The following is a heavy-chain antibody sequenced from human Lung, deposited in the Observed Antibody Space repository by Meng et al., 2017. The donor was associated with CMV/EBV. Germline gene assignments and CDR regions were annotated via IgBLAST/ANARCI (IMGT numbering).Heavy chain of an antibody. CDR3: ARASYGSGSPLGESWFDP. Sequence: QGPGPGRVKPSQTLSLTCTVSGGSISSGGYYWSWIRQHPGKGLEWIGYIHSGGSTYYNPSLRSRLTISVDTSKNQFSLKLSSVTAADTAVYYCARASYGSGSPLGESWFDPWGQGTLVTVSS. V-gene: IGHV4-31*03. J-gene: IGHJ5*02. CDR2: IHSGGST. D-gene: IGHD3-10*01. CDR1: GGSISSGGYY.